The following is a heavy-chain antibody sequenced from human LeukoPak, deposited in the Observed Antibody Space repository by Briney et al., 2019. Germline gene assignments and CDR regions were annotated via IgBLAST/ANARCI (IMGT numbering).Heavy chain of an antibody. J-gene: IGHJ4*02. Sequence: PGGSLRLSCAASGFSFSSYWMTWVRQVPGKGLEWVANIKPDESGKHYVDSVKGRFTISRDNAKSSLYLQMDSLRVEGTAVYYCSSQPAVIDLDFWGQGALVTVSS. CDR3: SSQPAVIDLDF. CDR2: IKPDESGK. CDR1: GFSFSSYW. D-gene: IGHD2/OR15-2a*01. V-gene: IGHV3-7*01.